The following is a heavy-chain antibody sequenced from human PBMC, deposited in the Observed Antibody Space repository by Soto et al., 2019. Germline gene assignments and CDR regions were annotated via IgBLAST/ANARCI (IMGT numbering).Heavy chain of an antibody. CDR2: INTNSAVA. J-gene: IGHJ4*02. D-gene: IGHD5-18*01. CDR3: ARGADTYGYWVDY. Sequence: QVQLVQSGVEVKKPGASVQVSCKASGYTFTGYYMHWVRQAPGQGLEWMGWINTNSAVANYAQRFRGWVTMTRDTSSRTAYMELSSLKSDDTAVYYCARGADTYGYWVDYWGQGTLVTVSS. CDR1: GYTFTGYY. V-gene: IGHV1-2*04.